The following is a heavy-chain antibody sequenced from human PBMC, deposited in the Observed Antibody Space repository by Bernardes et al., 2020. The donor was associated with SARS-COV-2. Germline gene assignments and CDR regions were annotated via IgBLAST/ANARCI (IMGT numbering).Heavy chain of an antibody. J-gene: IGHJ4*02. V-gene: IGHV4-34*01. Sequence: ETLSLTCAVYGGSFSGYYWSWIRQPPGKGLEWIGEINHSGSTNYNPSLKSRVTISVDTSKNQFSLKLSSVTAADTAVYYCARGRGRWLQPPHFDYWGQGTLVTVSS. CDR3: ARGRGRWLQPPHFDY. D-gene: IGHD3-16*01. CDR2: INHSGST. CDR1: GGSFSGYY.